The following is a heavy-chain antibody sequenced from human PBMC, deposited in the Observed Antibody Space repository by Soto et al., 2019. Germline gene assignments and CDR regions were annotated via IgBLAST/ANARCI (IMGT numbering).Heavy chain of an antibody. D-gene: IGHD3-16*01. Sequence: GGSLRLSCAASGFTFSSYSMNWVRQAPGKGLEWVSSISSSSSYIYYADSVKGRFTISRDNAKNSLYLQMNSLRAEDTAVYYCVVLGSQVYYYYGMDVWGQGTTVTVSS. CDR3: VVLGSQVYYYYGMDV. V-gene: IGHV3-21*01. J-gene: IGHJ6*02. CDR1: GFTFSSYS. CDR2: ISSSSSYI.